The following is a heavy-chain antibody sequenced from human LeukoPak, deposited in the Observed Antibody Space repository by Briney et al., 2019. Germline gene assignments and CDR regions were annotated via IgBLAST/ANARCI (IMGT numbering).Heavy chain of an antibody. Sequence: GGSLRLSCAASGFTFSSHGMSWVRQAPGKGLEWVSAISSRGGSTYYADSVKGRFTISRDSSKNTLYLQMNSLTAEDTAVYYCVNMSWPRFESWGQGTLVTVSS. CDR1: GFTFSSHG. D-gene: IGHD3-10*02. CDR3: VNMSWPRFES. J-gene: IGHJ4*02. V-gene: IGHV3-23*01. CDR2: ISSRGGST.